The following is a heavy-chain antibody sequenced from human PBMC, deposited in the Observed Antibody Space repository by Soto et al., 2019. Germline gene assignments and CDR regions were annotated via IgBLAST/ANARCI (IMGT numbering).Heavy chain of an antibody. CDR2: ISYDGSNK. Sequence: QVQLVESGGGVVQPGRSLRLSCAASGFTFSSYGMHWVRQAPGKGLEWVAVISYDGSNKYYADAVKGRFTISRDNSKNTLYLQIISLRAEDTAGYYCDRSAYSVSYLSSFDDWGQGTLVSVSS. CDR1: GFTFSSYG. V-gene: IGHV3-30*03. CDR3: DRSAYSVSYLSSFDD. J-gene: IGHJ4*02. D-gene: IGHD1-26*01.